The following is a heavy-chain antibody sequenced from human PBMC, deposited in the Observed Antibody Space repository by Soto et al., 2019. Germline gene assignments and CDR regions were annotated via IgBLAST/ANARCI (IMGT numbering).Heavy chain of an antibody. J-gene: IGHJ4*02. CDR3: ARAPGQYCIGGSCYEEVFDY. D-gene: IGHD2-15*01. CDR2: IIPILGIA. CDR1: GGTFSSYT. V-gene: IGHV1-69*02. Sequence: QVQLVQSGAEVKKPGSSVKVSCKASGGTFSSYTISWVRQAPGQGLEWMGRIIPILGIANYAQKFQGRVTITADKSTSTAYMELSSLRSEDTAVYYCARAPGQYCIGGSCYEEVFDYWGQGTLVTVSS.